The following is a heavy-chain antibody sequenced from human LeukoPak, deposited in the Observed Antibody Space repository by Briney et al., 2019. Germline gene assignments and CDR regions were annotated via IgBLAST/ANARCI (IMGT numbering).Heavy chain of an antibody. J-gene: IGHJ3*02. CDR3: ARDREVVAFDI. CDR2: ISGSTTYT. V-gene: IGHV3-11*05. Sequence: GGSLRLSCAASGFTFSSYAMSWIRQPPGKGLESVSYISGSTTYTNYADSVRGRFTISRDNSKNSLYLQMNSLRAEDTAVYYCARDREVVAFDIWGQGTMVTVSS. CDR1: GFTFSSYA. D-gene: IGHD2-15*01.